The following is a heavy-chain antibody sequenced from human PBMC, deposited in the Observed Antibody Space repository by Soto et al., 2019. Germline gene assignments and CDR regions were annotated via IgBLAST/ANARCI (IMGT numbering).Heavy chain of an antibody. D-gene: IGHD6-13*01. CDR2: ISGSGAGT. Sequence: EVQLLESGGGLVQPGGSLRLSCAASGFTFNNSAMSWFRQAPGKGLEWVSGISGSGAGTDYADSVKGRFTISRDNSKNTLYLQMNSLRAEETAVYYCGTEPRQQLVPYYFDSWGRGSLVTVSS. CDR1: GFTFNNSA. J-gene: IGHJ4*02. CDR3: GTEPRQQLVPYYFDS. V-gene: IGHV3-23*01.